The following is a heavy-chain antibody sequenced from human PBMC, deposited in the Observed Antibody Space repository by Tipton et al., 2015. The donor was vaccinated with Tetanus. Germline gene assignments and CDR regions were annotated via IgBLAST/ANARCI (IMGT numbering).Heavy chain of an antibody. CDR3: AREPWNRDAFDI. Sequence: GLVKPSETLSLTCTVSGGSISRTNYYWGWIRQPPGKGLEWIGEINHSGSTNYNPSLKSRVTISVDTSKNQFSLKLSSVTAADTAVYYCAREPWNRDAFDIWGQGTMVTVSS. D-gene: IGHD1-1*01. J-gene: IGHJ3*02. CDR2: INHSGST. V-gene: IGHV4-39*07. CDR1: GGSISRTNYY.